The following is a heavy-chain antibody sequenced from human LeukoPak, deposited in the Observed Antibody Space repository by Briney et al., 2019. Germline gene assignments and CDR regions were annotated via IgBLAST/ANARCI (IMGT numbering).Heavy chain of an antibody. J-gene: IGHJ3*02. Sequence: PSETLSLTCTVSGDSISSGTYYWSWIRQPAGKGLEWIGRIYTSGSTNYNPSLKSRVTMSVDTSKNQFSLKLSSVTAADTAVYYCARAWVISRLGDAFDIWGQGTMATVSS. D-gene: IGHD7-27*01. CDR2: IYTSGST. CDR3: ARAWVISRLGDAFDI. V-gene: IGHV4-61*02. CDR1: GDSISSGTYY.